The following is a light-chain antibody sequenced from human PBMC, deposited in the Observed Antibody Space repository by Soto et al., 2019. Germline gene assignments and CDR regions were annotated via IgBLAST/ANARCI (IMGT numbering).Light chain of an antibody. Sequence: EIVLTQSPGTLSLSPGERATLSCGASQTVTSNYLAWYQQKPGQAPSLLIYGASTRATGIPARFSGSGSGTEFTLTISSLQPEDFAVYYCQQYNSWPPLTFGGGTKVDIK. V-gene: IGKV3-15*01. CDR3: QQYNSWPPLT. CDR1: QTVTSN. CDR2: GAS. J-gene: IGKJ4*01.